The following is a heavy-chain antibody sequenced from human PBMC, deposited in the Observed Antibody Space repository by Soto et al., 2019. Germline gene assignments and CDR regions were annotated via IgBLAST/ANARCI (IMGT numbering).Heavy chain of an antibody. CDR2: VFFSGST. CDR3: ARVSTYYFDSSGSYTPDY. D-gene: IGHD3-22*01. J-gene: IGHJ4*02. Sequence: KPSETLSLTCTVSGASVGSGSFYWSWIRQPPGKGLEWIGYVFFSGSTNYNPSLKSRVTISIDTSKNQFSLKLISVTAADTAVYYCARVSTYYFDSSGSYTPDYWGQGTLVTVSS. CDR1: GASVGSGSFY. V-gene: IGHV4-61*01.